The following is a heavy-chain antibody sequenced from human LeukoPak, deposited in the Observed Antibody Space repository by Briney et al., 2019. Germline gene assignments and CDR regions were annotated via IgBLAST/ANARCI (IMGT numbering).Heavy chain of an antibody. CDR1: GYSISSGFY. V-gene: IGHV4-38-2*02. CDR3: ARDNGGDDPPTLDY. Sequence: SETLSLTCAVSGYSISSGFYWAWIRQPPGKGLEWLGIIYYSGNTYYNPSLKSRLTIPVDTSKNEFSLKLSSVTAADTAVYYCARDNGGDDPPTLDYWGQGTLVTVST. D-gene: IGHD2-8*01. J-gene: IGHJ4*02. CDR2: IYYSGNT.